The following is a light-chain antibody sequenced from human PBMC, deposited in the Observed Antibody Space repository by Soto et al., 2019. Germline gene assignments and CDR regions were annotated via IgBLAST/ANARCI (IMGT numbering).Light chain of an antibody. CDR3: QSYDSNLRLWV. V-gene: IGLV1-40*01. J-gene: IGLJ3*02. Sequence: QSVLTQPPSVSGAPGQRVAISCTGSRSNIGARYDVHWYQQLPGTAPKLLIYENTIRPSGVPDRFSGSKSGTSASLAVTGLQAEDEADYYCQSYDSNLRLWVFGGGTKVTVL. CDR1: RSNIGARYD. CDR2: ENT.